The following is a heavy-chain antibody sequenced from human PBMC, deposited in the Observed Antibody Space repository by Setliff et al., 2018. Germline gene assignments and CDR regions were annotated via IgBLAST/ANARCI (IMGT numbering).Heavy chain of an antibody. CDR3: ARVVPTARRGRLYYYYMDV. J-gene: IGHJ6*03. D-gene: IGHD1-1*01. CDR1: GMSFSEHY. CDR2: ISHTGST. Sequence: SSETMSLTCDVDGMSFSEHYWAWIRQSPGKGLEWIGEISHTGSTNYNPSLKSRVTISINTSKKQFSLMMNSVTAADTGVYFCARVVPTARRGRLYYYYMDVWDKGATVTVSS. V-gene: IGHV4-34*01.